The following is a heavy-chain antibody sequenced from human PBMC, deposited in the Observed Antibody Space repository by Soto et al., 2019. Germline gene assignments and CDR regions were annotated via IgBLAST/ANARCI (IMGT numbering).Heavy chain of an antibody. Sequence: EVQLVESGGGLVQPGGSLRLSCEDSGFTFRNYDMHWVRQGTGKGLEWVSGISAAGDPDYADSVEGRFTISGENAQNALMLPMNSRRVGDTAVYYWASTDRDFDGLDDWGQGTTVIGTS. CDR2: ISAAGDP. J-gene: IGHJ6*02. V-gene: IGHV3-13*05. CDR3: ASTDRDFDGLDD. CDR1: GFTFRNYD.